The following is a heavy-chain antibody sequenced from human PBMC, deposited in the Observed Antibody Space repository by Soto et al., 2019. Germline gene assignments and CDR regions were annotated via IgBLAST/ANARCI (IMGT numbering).Heavy chain of an antibody. CDR1: GFPFSHYW. CDR3: TSDTFGLRDT. CDR2: INPAGTIT. Sequence: MQMVESGGGSVQPGGSLRLSCAASGFPFSHYWMHWVRQTPGKGLVWVSRINPAGTITNYADSVEGRFTISRDNADSALFLQMNSLSDEDTAIYYGTSDTFGLRDTWGQGTLVTVSS. D-gene: IGHD3-16*01. J-gene: IGHJ5*02. V-gene: IGHV3-74*01.